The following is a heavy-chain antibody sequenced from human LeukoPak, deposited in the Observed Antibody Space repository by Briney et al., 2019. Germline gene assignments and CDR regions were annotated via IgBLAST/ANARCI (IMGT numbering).Heavy chain of an antibody. CDR3: AKGYPSSSPFDY. CDR2: IYSGGST. J-gene: IGHJ4*02. Sequence: PGGSLRLSCAASGFTGSSKYMSWVRQAPGKGLEWVSVIYSGGSTYYADSVKGRFTISRDNSKNTLYLQMNSLRAEDTAVYYCAKGYPSSSPFDYWGQGTLVTVSS. D-gene: IGHD6-13*01. CDR1: GFTGSSKY. V-gene: IGHV3-53*01.